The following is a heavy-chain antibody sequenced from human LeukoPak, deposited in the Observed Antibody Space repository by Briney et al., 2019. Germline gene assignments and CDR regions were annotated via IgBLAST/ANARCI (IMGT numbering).Heavy chain of an antibody. Sequence: SETLSLTCAVYGGSFSGYYWSWIRQPPGKGLEWIGEINHSGSTNYNPSLKSRVTISVDTSKNQFSLKLSSVTAADTAVYYCASGTRWLRFPHYWGQGTLVTVSS. CDR3: ASGTRWLRFPHY. V-gene: IGHV4-34*01. J-gene: IGHJ4*02. CDR2: INHSGST. CDR1: GGSFSGYY. D-gene: IGHD5-12*01.